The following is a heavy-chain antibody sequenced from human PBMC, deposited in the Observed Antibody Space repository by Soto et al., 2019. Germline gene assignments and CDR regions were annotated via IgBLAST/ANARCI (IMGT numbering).Heavy chain of an antibody. D-gene: IGHD6-19*01. CDR1: GFTFSNAW. V-gene: IGHV3-15*01. CDR3: TTYLGQGWLVLPLDP. Sequence: GSLRLSCAASGFTFSNAWMSWVRQAPGKGLEWVGRIKSKTDGGTTDYAAPVKGRFTTSRDDSKNTLYLQMNSLKTEDTAVYYCTTYLGQGWLVLPLDPWGQGTLVTVS. CDR2: IKSKTDGGTT. J-gene: IGHJ5*02.